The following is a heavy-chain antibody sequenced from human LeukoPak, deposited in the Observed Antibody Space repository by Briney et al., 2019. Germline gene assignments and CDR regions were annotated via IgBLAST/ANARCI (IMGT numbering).Heavy chain of an antibody. D-gene: IGHD4-11*01. CDR3: ARSPADYSNYYFDY. Sequence: GGSLRLSCAASGFTFSSYWMHWVRQAPGKGLVWVSRINSDGSSTSYADSVKGRFTISRDNSKNTLYLQMNSLRAEDTAVYYCARSPADYSNYYFDYWGQGTLVTVPS. J-gene: IGHJ4*02. CDR1: GFTFSSYW. V-gene: IGHV3-74*01. CDR2: INSDGSST.